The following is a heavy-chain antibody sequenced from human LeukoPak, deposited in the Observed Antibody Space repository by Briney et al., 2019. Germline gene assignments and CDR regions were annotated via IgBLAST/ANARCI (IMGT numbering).Heavy chain of an antibody. CDR2: IIPIFGTA. D-gene: IGHD2-2*01. CDR3: ATAWYQLLNY. J-gene: IGHJ4*02. Sequence: VASVKVSCKASGGTFSSYAISWVRQAPGQGLEWMGGIIPIFGTANYAQKFQGRVTMTEDTSTDTAYMELSSLRSEDTAVYYCATAWYQLLNYWGQGTLVTVSS. V-gene: IGHV1-69*06. CDR1: GGTFSSYA.